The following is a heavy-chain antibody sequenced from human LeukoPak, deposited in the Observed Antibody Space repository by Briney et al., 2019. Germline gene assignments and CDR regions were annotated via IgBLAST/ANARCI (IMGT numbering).Heavy chain of an antibody. CDR3: ARGPPRDYGSSGFYYNY. CDR2: INHSGST. CDR1: GGSFSDYY. V-gene: IGHV4-34*01. J-gene: IGHJ4*02. Sequence: TSETLSPTCAIYGGSFSDYYWSWIRQPPGKGLEWIGEINHSGSTNYNPSLKSRVTISLDTSKNQFSLKLSSVTAADTAVYYCARGPPRDYGSSGFYYNYWGQGTLVTVSS. D-gene: IGHD3-22*01.